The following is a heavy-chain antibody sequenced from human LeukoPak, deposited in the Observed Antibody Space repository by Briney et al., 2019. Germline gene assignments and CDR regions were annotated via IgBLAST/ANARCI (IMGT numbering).Heavy chain of an antibody. CDR1: GYTFISYY. CDR2: INPSSGYT. D-gene: IGHD6-19*01. CDR3: ATPRAPQWLVRGAFDI. J-gene: IGHJ3*02. V-gene: IGHV1-46*01. Sequence: ASVKVSCKASGYTFISYYIHWVRQAPGQGPEWVGIINPSSGYTTYAQKFQGRVTITTDESTSTAYMELSSLRSEDTAVYYCATPRAPQWLVRGAFDIWGQGTMVTVSS.